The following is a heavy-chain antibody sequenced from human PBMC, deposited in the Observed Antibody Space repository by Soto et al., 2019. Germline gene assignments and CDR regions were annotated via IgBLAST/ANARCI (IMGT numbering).Heavy chain of an antibody. V-gene: IGHV1-69*13. CDR1: GGSLSNYG. CDR3: ARGDATKIVVTTYYAMDV. J-gene: IGHJ6*02. CDR2: IIPVFGTA. Sequence: SVKVSCKASGGSLSNYGISWVRQAPGQGLEWMGGIIPVFGTANYAQKFQGRVTITADESTSIVYMDVTSLRSEDTAVYYCARGDATKIVVTTYYAMDVWGQGTTVTISS. D-gene: IGHD3-9*01.